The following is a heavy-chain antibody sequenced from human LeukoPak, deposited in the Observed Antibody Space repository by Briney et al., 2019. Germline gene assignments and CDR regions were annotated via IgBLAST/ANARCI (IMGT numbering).Heavy chain of an antibody. CDR2: ISSSSSYI. CDR3: ARRLEPLYYFDY. V-gene: IGHV3-21*01. J-gene: IGHJ4*02. Sequence: GGSLRLSCAASGFIFSSQWMSWVRQAPEKGLEWVSSISSSSSYIYYADSVKGRFTISRDNAKNSLYLQMNSLRAEDTAVYYCARRLEPLYYFDYWGQGTLVTVSS. CDR1: GFIFSSQW. D-gene: IGHD1-1*01.